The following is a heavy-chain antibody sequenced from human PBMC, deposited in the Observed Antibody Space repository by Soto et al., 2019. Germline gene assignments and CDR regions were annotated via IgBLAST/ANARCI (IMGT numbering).Heavy chain of an antibody. V-gene: IGHV4-31*03. D-gene: IGHD6-19*01. CDR3: ARDFTDSSGPTLGMGV. J-gene: IGHJ6*02. CDR1: GGSISSGGYY. Sequence: PSETLSLTCTVSGGSISSGGYYWSWIRQHPGKSLELIGYIYYSGSTYYNPSLKSRVTISVDTSKSQFSLKLSSVTAADTAVYYCARDFTDSSGPTLGMGVWGQGTTVTVSS. CDR2: IYYSGST.